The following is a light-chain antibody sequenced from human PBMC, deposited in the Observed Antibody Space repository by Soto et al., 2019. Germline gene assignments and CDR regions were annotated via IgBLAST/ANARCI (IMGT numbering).Light chain of an antibody. J-gene: IGKJ5*01. CDR3: QQYNNWPSIT. CDR2: IES. V-gene: IGKV3-15*01. CDR1: QSVSSN. Sequence: DIVMTQSPATLSVSPGERDTLSCRASQSVSSNLAWYQQKPGQAPRLLIFIESTRATGIPSRFSSSGSGTEFTLTISSLQSEDFAVYYCQQYNNWPSITFGQGTRLEFK.